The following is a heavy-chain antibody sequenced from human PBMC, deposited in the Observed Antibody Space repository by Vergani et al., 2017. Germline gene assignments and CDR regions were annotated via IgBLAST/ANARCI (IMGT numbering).Heavy chain of an antibody. CDR2: IYYSGST. J-gene: IGHJ6*02. D-gene: IGHD3-10*01. CDR3: ARGTSGFYYYYTVWTS. V-gene: IGHV4-39*07. Sequence: QLQLQESGLGLVKPSETLSLTCTVSGGSISSSSYYWGWIRQPPGKGLEWIGSIYYSGSTYYNPSLKSRVTISVDTSKNQFSLKLSSVTAADTAVYYCARGTSGFYYYYTVWTSGAKGPRSPSP. CDR1: GGSISSSSYY.